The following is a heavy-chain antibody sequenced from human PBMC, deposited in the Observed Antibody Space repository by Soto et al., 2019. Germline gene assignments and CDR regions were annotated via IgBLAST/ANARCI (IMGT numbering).Heavy chain of an antibody. CDR2: VDPNNGDT. CDR3: TRRPMSRQPLIKDYAMDL. V-gene: IGHV1-2*02. J-gene: IGHJ6*02. Sequence: ASVKVSCKASGYLFTDYYMHWVRQAPGRRPEWMGWVDPNNGDTHYVQKFQGRVTMTTDTSINTGYMELTRLTSDDTALYYCTRRPMSRQPLIKDYAMDLWGQGTVVTVSS. CDR1: GYLFTDYY. D-gene: IGHD2-2*01.